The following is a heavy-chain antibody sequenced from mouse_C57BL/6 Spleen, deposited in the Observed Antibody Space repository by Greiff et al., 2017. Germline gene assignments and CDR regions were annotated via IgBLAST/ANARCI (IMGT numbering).Heavy chain of an antibody. CDR2: IDPSDGYT. V-gene: IGHV1-69*01. CDR1: GYTFTSYW. Sequence: QVQLQQPGAELVMPGASVKLSCKASGYTFTSYWMHWVKQRPGQGLEWIGEIDPSDGYTNYNQKVKGKSTLTVDKASSTAYLQLSSLTSEDSAVYDCESPRYYGPKGAMDYWGQGTVVTVSS. J-gene: IGHJ4*01. CDR3: ESPRYYGPKGAMDY. D-gene: IGHD1-1*01.